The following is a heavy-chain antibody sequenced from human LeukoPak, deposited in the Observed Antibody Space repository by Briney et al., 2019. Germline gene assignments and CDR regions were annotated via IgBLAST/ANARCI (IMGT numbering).Heavy chain of an antibody. V-gene: IGHV4-59*01. CDR2: IYYSGST. J-gene: IGHJ4*02. CDR1: GGSISSYY. Sequence: SETLSLTCTVSGGSISSYYWSWIRQPPGKGLEWIGYIYYSGSTNYNPSLRSRVTISVDTSKNQFSLKLSSVTAADTAVYYCARVGYCSGGSCYSEPRIDYWGQGTLVTVSS. CDR3: ARVGYCSGGSCYSEPRIDY. D-gene: IGHD2-15*01.